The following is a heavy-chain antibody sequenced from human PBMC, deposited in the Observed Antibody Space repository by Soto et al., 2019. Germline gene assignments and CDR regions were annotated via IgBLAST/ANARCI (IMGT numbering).Heavy chain of an antibody. CDR2: ISSSSYI. CDR3: ARHQGPAAGNYGMDV. Sequence: LRLSCAASGFTFSSYSMNWVRQSPGKWLEWVASISSSSYIYYADSVKGRFTISRDKAKNSLFLQMSSLRAEDTALYYCARHQGPAAGNYGMDVWGRGTTVTVSS. CDR1: GFTFSSYS. D-gene: IGHD6-13*01. J-gene: IGHJ6*02. V-gene: IGHV3-21*01.